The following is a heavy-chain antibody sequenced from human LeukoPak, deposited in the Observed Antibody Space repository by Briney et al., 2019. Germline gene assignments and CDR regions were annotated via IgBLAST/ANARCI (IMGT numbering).Heavy chain of an antibody. CDR2: ISTYNGNT. Sequence: ASVKVSCKASGYTFFSYGLSWMRQAPGQGLEWMGWISTYNGNTNYAQKFQGRVTMTTDTSTSTAYMELRSLRSDDTAVYYCARGSPPRVYYDRSGYYSYYFDYWGQGTLVTVSS. CDR1: GYTFFSYG. J-gene: IGHJ4*02. V-gene: IGHV1-18*01. D-gene: IGHD3-22*01. CDR3: ARGSPPRVYYDRSGYYSYYFDY.